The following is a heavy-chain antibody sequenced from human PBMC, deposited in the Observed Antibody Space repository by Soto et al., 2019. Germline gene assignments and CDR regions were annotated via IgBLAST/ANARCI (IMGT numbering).Heavy chain of an antibody. V-gene: IGHV3-74*01. J-gene: IGHJ6*02. Sequence: TGGSLRLSCAASGFTFSSYWMHWVRQAPGKGLVWVSRINSDGSSTSYADSVKGRFTISRDNAKNTLYLQMNSLRAEDTAVYYCARGQGGFHYYYYGMDVWGQGTRFTVSS. CDR1: GFTFSSYW. CDR2: INSDGSST. CDR3: ARGQGGFHYYYYGMDV. D-gene: IGHD3-16*01.